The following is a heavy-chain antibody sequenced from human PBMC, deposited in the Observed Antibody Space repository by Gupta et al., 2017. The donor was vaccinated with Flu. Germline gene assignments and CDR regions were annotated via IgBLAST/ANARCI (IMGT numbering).Heavy chain of an antibody. Sequence: QVPLVQSGAEVKKPGASVKVSCRASGYTFTGYYLHWVRQAPGHGLAWMGRIKPNRGGKINEKKCQGRGNMTRETSSSTGDREGSRRKSDETAVYFGGRDLETSSRGFLNYWGKGTLVTVS. CDR1: GYTFTGYY. V-gene: IGHV1-2*06. CDR2: IKPNRGGK. D-gene: IGHD3-3*01. CDR3: GRDLETSSRGFLNY. J-gene: IGHJ4*02.